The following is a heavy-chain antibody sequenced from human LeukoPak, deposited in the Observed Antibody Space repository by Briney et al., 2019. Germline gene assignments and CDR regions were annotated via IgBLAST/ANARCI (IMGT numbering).Heavy chain of an antibody. CDR3: ARMYYYDNSGDDNWFDP. CDR2: INPSGGHT. D-gene: IGHD3-22*01. Sequence: ASVKVSCKASGYTFTSYGISWVRQAPGQGLEWMGLINPSGGHTTYTQKYQGRVTITRNTSISTAYLELSSLRSEDTAIYYCARMYYYDNSGDDNWFDPWGQGTLVTVSS. V-gene: IGHV1-8*03. CDR1: GYTFTSYG. J-gene: IGHJ5*02.